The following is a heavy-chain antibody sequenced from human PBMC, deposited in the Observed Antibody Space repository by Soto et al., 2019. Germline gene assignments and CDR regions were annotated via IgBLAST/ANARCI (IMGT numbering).Heavy chain of an antibody. CDR2: IDPSDSYT. V-gene: IGHV5-10-1*01. J-gene: IGHJ3*02. Sequence: PGESLKISCKISGYRFSSFWIAWVRQKPVKGLEWMGRIDPSDSYTNYSPSFQGHVTISADKSISTAYLQWSSLKAPDTAMYYCARVSTYYYDSSGYYGAFDIWGQGTMVTVSS. CDR1: GYRFSSFW. D-gene: IGHD3-22*01. CDR3: ARVSTYYYDSSGYYGAFDI.